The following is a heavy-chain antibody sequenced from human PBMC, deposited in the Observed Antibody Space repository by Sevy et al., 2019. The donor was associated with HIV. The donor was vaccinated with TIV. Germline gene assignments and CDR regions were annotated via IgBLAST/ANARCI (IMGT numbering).Heavy chain of an antibody. D-gene: IGHD3-10*01. V-gene: IGHV3-23*01. J-gene: IGHJ4*02. CDR3: AKEWTQLSYWFGEFDY. CDR1: GFTFSSYA. Sequence: GGSLRLSCAASGFTFSSYAMSWVRQAPGKGLEWVSGISRSGDNTYYADSVRGRFSISRDNSKDTLYLQMNSLRADDTALYYCAKEWTQLSYWFGEFDYWGQGTLVNVSS. CDR2: ISRSGDNT.